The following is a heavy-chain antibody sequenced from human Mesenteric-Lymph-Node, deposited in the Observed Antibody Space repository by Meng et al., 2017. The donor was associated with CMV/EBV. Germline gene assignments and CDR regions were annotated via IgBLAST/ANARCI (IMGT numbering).Heavy chain of an antibody. CDR2: IYYSGST. CDR1: GGSVSSGSYY. Sequence: SGGSVSSGSYYWSWIRQPPGKGLEWIGYIYYSGSTNYNPSLKSRVTISVDTSKNQFSLKLSSVTAADTAVYYCASSSQQLVRYNWFDPWGQGTLVTVSS. J-gene: IGHJ5*02. V-gene: IGHV4-61*01. D-gene: IGHD6-13*01. CDR3: ASSSQQLVRYNWFDP.